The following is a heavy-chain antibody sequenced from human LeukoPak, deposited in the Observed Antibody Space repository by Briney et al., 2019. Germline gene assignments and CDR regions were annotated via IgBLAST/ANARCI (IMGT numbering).Heavy chain of an antibody. CDR2: ISYDGSNE. Sequence: GGSLRLSCAASGFTFSSYVMHWVRQAPGKGLEWVAIISYDGSNEYYADSVKGRFTISRDNSKNTLYLQMNSLRAEDTAVYYCARRSGYCSSTSCYEGAFDYWGQGTLVTVSS. CDR3: ARRSGYCSSTSCYEGAFDY. J-gene: IGHJ4*02. CDR1: GFTFSSYV. D-gene: IGHD2-2*01. V-gene: IGHV3-30*04.